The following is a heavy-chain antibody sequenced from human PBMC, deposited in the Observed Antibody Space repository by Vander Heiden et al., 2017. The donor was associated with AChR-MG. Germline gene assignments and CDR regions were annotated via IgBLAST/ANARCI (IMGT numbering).Heavy chain of an antibody. J-gene: IGHJ6*02. CDR1: GFTFSSYW. CDR2: IKQDGSEK. V-gene: IGHV3-7*01. CDR3: ARDLITMVRGVIRYYYGMDV. D-gene: IGHD3-10*01. Sequence: EVQLVESGGGLVQPGGSLRLPCAASGFTFSSYWKGWVRQAPGKGLEWVANIKQDGSEKYYVDSVKGRFTISRDNAKNSLYLQMNSLRAEDTAVYYCARDLITMVRGVIRYYYGMDVWGQGTTVTVSS.